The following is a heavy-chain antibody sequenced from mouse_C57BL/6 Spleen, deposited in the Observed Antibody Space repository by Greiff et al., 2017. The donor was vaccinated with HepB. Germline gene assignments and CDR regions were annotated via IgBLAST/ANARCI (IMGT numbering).Heavy chain of an antibody. Sequence: EVHLVESGEGLVKPGGSLKLSCAASGFTFSSYAMSWVRQTPEKRLEWVAYISSGGDYIYYADTVKGRFTISRDNARNTLYLQMSSLKSEDTAMYYCTRDQGGYYSNFFDYWGQGTTLTVSS. V-gene: IGHV5-9-1*02. CDR2: ISSGGDYI. CDR3: TRDQGGYYSNFFDY. D-gene: IGHD2-5*01. CDR1: GFTFSSYA. J-gene: IGHJ2*01.